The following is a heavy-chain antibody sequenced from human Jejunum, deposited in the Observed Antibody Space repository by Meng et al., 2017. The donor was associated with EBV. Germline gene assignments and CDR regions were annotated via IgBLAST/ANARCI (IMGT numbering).Heavy chain of an antibody. CDR3: ARDSSGYNANDKVSDY. J-gene: IGHJ4*01. D-gene: IGHD5-12*01. Sequence: QVQVVQSGVEVKKPGASVKVSCKTSGYTFTRYGISWVRQAPGHGPEWMGWITVYNGNTNYAPRLQGRVTMTTDLSTSTAYMEPRSLRSDDTAVYYCARDSSGYNANDKVSDYWGQGTLVTVSS. V-gene: IGHV1-18*01. CDR1: GYTFTRYG. CDR2: ITVYNGNT.